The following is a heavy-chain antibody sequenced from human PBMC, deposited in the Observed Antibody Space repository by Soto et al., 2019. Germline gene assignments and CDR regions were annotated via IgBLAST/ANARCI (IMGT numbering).Heavy chain of an antibody. CDR1: GGSINSGVYS. D-gene: IGHD1-26*01. CDR3: ARGWWEREGYLMDV. V-gene: IGHV4-30-2*01. Sequence: SETLSLTCTVSGGSINSGVYSWTWFRQPPGKGLEWIGFIYHTGTTYYNPSLKSRVTISVDRSKNQFSLKLNSVTAADTAVYYCARGWWEREGYLMDVWGQGTTVT. CDR2: IYHTGTT. J-gene: IGHJ6*02.